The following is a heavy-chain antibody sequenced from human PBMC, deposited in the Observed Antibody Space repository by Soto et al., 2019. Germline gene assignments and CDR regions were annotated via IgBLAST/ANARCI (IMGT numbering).Heavy chain of an antibody. CDR1: GGSVSSDMYY. J-gene: IGHJ4*02. V-gene: IGHV4-39*01. Sequence: QLQLQESGPGLVKPSETLSLTCTVSGGSVSSDMYYWGWIRQPPGKGLEWIGSIYYSGSTIYNPSLKSRVTMSVDTSKNQFSLKLRSVTAADTAMYYCARRPGPFDFWGQGTLVTVSS. CDR2: IYYSGST. CDR3: ARRPGPFDF.